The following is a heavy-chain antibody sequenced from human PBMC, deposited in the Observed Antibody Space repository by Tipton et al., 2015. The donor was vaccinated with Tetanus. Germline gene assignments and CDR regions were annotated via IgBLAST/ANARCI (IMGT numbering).Heavy chain of an antibody. V-gene: IGHV3-21*04. Sequence: SLRLSCKASGYTFSAHNMHWVRQAPGKGLEWVSGISSRSSYIYYADSVKGRFTIFRDNANNSEYLQMYNLRAEDTALYFCARKGYSYATPGLDNWGQSALVAVSS. J-gene: IGHJ1*01. CDR2: ISSRSSYI. CDR1: GYTFSAHN. D-gene: IGHD5-12*01. CDR3: ARKGYSYATPGLDN.